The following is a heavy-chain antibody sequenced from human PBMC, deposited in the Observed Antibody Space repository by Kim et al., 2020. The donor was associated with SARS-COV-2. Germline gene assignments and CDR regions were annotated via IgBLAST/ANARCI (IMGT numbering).Heavy chain of an antibody. D-gene: IGHD3-10*01. Sequence: GGSLRLSCVASGFTFRTYAMSWVRQAPGGGLECVSTISNTEITHADSVKGRFTISRDDSRDILYLQMSSLRVEDTAIYYCAREPFGSGNDYWGRGTLVTVSP. CDR3: AREPFGSGNDY. J-gene: IGHJ4*02. CDR2: ISNTEIT. CDR1: GFTFRTYA. V-gene: IGHV3-23*05.